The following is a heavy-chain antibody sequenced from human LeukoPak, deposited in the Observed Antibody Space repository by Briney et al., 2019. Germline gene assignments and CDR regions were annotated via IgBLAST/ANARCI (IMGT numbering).Heavy chain of an antibody. J-gene: IGHJ6*03. CDR2: IYYSGSTNT. D-gene: IGHD2/OR15-2a*01. CDR1: GGSISSSSYY. Sequence: PSETLSLTCTVSGGSISSSSYYWGWIRQPPGKGLEWIGYIYYSGSTNTNYNPSLKSRATISVDTSKNQFSLKLSSVTAADTAVYYCARGRDYDSTTYWGDYYMDVWGKGTTVTVSS. V-gene: IGHV4-61*05. CDR3: ARGRDYDSTTYWGDYYMDV.